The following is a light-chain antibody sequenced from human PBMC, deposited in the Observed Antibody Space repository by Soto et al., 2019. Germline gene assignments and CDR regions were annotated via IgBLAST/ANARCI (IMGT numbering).Light chain of an antibody. CDR3: QYHDDH. J-gene: IGKJ3*01. CDR2: DAS. V-gene: IGKV1-5*01. CDR1: QYISTW. Sequence: DIQMIQSPSTLSASVGDRVTLTCRASQYISTWLAWYQQKPGKAPKLLIHDASSLQSGVPSRFSGRGSGTEFTLTITSLQPDDFATYYCQYHDDHFGPGTKVDIK.